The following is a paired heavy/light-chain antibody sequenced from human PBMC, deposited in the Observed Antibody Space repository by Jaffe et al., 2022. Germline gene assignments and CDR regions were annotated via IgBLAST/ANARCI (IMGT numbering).Heavy chain of an antibody. D-gene: IGHD2-2*02. CDR2: INPSGGST. CDR3: ARDLSIPENNWFDP. CDR1: GYTFTSYY. V-gene: IGHV1-46*01. Sequence: QVQLVQSGAEVKKPGASVKVSCKASGYTFTSYYMHWVRQAPGQGLEWMGIINPSGGSTSYAQKFQGRVTMTRDTSTSTVYMELSSLRSEDTAVYYCARDLSIPENNWFDPWGQGTLVTVSS. J-gene: IGHJ5*02.
Light chain of an antibody. CDR3: QQFNSYPIT. CDR1: QGISSA. CDR2: DAS. Sequence: AIQLTQSPSSLSASVGDRVTITCRASQGISSALAWYQQKPGKAPKLLIYDASSLESGVPSRFSGSGSGTDFTLTISSLQPEDFATYYCQQFNSYPITFGQGTRLEIK. J-gene: IGKJ5*01. V-gene: IGKV1-13*02.